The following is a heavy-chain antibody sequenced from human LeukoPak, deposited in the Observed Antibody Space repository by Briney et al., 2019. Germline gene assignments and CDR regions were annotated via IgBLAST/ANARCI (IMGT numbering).Heavy chain of an antibody. CDR2: ISSSTSVV. J-gene: IGHJ4*02. V-gene: IGHV3-48*01. Sequence: TGGSLRLSCAASGFTVSSNYMSWVRQAPGKGLEWVSYISSSTSVVYYAPSVKGRFFISRDNAKNSLYLQMNSLRVEDTAVYYCARLPTPETDYWGQGTLVTVSA. D-gene: IGHD2-15*01. CDR1: GFTVSSNY. CDR3: ARLPTPETDY.